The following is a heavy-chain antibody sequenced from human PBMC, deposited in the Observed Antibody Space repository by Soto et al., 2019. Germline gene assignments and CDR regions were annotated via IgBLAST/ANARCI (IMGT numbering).Heavy chain of an antibody. CDR2: INAGNGNT. J-gene: IGHJ6*02. CDR3: ATRGRSLGYYYGMDV. Sequence: QVQLVQSGAEVKKPGASVKVSCKSSGYTFTSYAIHWVRQAPGQRLEWMGWINAGNGNTKYSQKFQGRVTITRDTFASTAYMELSSLRSEDTAVSYCATRGRSLGYYYGMDVWGQGTTVTVSS. CDR1: GYTFTSYA. V-gene: IGHV1-3*01. D-gene: IGHD3-10*01.